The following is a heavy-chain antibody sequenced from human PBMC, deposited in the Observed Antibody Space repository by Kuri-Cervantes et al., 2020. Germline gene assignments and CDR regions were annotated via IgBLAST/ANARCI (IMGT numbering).Heavy chain of an antibody. Sequence: SGPTLVKPTQTLTLTCTFSGFSLSTSGVGVGWIRQPPGKALEWLALIYWDDDKRYSPALKSRLTITKDTSKNQVVLTMTNMDPVDTATYYCAHRVAAAGTNWFDPWGQGTLVTVSS. CDR3: AHRVAAAGTNWFDP. CDR2: IYWDDDK. J-gene: IGHJ5*02. D-gene: IGHD6-13*01. CDR1: GFSLSTSGVG. V-gene: IGHV2-5*02.